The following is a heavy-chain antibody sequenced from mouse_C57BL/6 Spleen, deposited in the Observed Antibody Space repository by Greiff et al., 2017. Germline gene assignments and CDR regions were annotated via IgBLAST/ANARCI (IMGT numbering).Heavy chain of an antibody. V-gene: IGHV1-50*01. J-gene: IGHJ4*01. CDR2: IDPSDSYT. Sequence: QVQLKQPGAELVKPGASVKLSCKASGYTFTSYWMQWVKQRPGQGLEWIGEIDPSDSYTNYNQKFKGKATLTVDTSSSTAYMQLSSLTSEDSAVYYCARAITTVGSPPYWGQGTSVTVSS. CDR3: ARAITTVGSPPY. D-gene: IGHD1-1*01. CDR1: GYTFTSYW.